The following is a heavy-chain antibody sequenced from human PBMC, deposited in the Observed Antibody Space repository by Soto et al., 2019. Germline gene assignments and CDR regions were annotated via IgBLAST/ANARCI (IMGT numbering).Heavy chain of an antibody. D-gene: IGHD3-22*01. CDR3: ASDNGQRDYYDSRLDALDI. CDR1: GYTFSVYA. J-gene: IGHJ3*02. CDR2: IIPIFSTP. Sequence: SVKVSCKASGYTFSVYAISWVRQAPGQGLEWMGWIIPIFSTPNYAQKFQGGVTITADESTSTAYMELSSLRSEDSAVYYCASDNGQRDYYDSRLDALDIWGQGTMVTVSS. V-gene: IGHV1-69*13.